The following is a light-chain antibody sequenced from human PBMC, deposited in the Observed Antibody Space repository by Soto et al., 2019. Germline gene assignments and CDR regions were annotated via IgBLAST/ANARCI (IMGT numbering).Light chain of an antibody. Sequence: DIQISQSPSSLSASVGDRVTITCRASQSISSYLNRFQHKPGKAPKLLIYAASSLQTGVPLRFSGSRSGTDFALTICSLRREDCGSYYCQQADNFRRPVGQGTKVDIK. CDR3: QQADNFRRP. CDR2: AAS. CDR1: QSISSY. J-gene: IGKJ1*01. V-gene: IGKV1-39*01.